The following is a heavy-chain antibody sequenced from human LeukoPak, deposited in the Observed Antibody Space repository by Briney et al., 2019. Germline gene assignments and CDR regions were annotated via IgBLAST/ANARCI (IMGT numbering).Heavy chain of an antibody. CDR1: GYTFTGYD. Sequence: ASVKVSCKASGYTFTGYDIHWVRQAPGQGLQWMGWINPNTGATNYAQEFQGRVTMTRDTYIGTAHMELSRLRSDDTAVYYCARDYYGSGSYSSDYWGQGTLVTVSS. CDR2: INPNTGAT. J-gene: IGHJ4*02. CDR3: ARDYYGSGSYSSDY. V-gene: IGHV1-2*02. D-gene: IGHD3-10*01.